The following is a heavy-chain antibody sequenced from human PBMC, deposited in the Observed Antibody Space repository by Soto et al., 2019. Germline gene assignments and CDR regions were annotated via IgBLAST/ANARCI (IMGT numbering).Heavy chain of an antibody. J-gene: IGHJ6*02. CDR2: IIPIFGTA. D-gene: IGHD6-13*01. CDR3: ARDSCSLSYYGMDV. Sequence: QVQLVQSGAEVKKPGSSVKVSCKASGGTFSSYAISWVRQAPGQGLEWMGGIIPIFGTANYAHKFQGRVTITADESTSTAYMELSSLRSEDTAVYYCARDSCSLSYYGMDVWGQGTTVTVSS. V-gene: IGHV1-69*01. CDR1: GGTFSSYA.